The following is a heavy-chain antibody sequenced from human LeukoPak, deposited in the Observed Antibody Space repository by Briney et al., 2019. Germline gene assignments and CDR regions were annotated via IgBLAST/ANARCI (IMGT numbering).Heavy chain of an antibody. CDR3: VRGDNRDY. Sequence: GGSLRLSCATSGFKFSDYEMLWVRQAPGKGLEWVANIKQDGSEKYYVDSVKGRFTISRDNAKNSLYLQMNSLRAEDSAVYYCVRGDNRDYWGQGTLVTVSS. J-gene: IGHJ4*02. CDR1: GFKFSDYE. D-gene: IGHD1-14*01. CDR2: IKQDGSEK. V-gene: IGHV3-7*01.